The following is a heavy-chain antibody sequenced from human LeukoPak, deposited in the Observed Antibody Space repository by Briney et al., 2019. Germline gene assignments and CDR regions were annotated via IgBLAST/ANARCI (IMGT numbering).Heavy chain of an antibody. V-gene: IGHV1-69*05. J-gene: IGHJ5*02. CDR2: IIPIFGTA. CDR1: GGTFSSYA. D-gene: IGHD3-10*01. Sequence: SVKVSCKASGGTFSSYAISWVRQAPGQGLEWMGRIIPIFGTANYAQKFQGRVTITTDASTSTAYMELSSLRSEDTAVYYCAENYYGSGSYVDWFDPWGQGTLVTVSS. CDR3: AENYYGSGSYVDWFDP.